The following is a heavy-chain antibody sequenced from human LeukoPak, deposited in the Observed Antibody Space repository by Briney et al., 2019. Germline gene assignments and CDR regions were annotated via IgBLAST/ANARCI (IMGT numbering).Heavy chain of an antibody. CDR2: ISSSSSYI. J-gene: IGHJ6*03. CDR1: GFTFSSYS. D-gene: IGHD6-13*01. V-gene: IGHV3-21*01. Sequence: GGSLRLSCAASGFTFSSYSMNWVRQAPGKGLEWVSSISSSSSYIYYADSVKGRFTISRDNAKNSLYLQMNSLRAEDTAVYYCASIAAAGTPSYYMDVWGKGTTVTVSS. CDR3: ASIAAAGTPSYYMDV.